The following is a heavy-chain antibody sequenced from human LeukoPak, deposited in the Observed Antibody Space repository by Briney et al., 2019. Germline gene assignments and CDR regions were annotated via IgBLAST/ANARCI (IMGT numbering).Heavy chain of an antibody. CDR3: ARARRPFYDILTGPDPAAWFDP. D-gene: IGHD3-9*01. Sequence: ASVKVSCKASGGTFNSYAISWVRQAPGQGLEWMGWISAYNGNTNYAQKLQGRVTMTIDTSTSTAYMELSSLRSEDTAVYYCARARRPFYDILTGPDPAAWFDPWGQGTLVTVSS. V-gene: IGHV1-18*01. J-gene: IGHJ5*02. CDR1: GGTFNSYA. CDR2: ISAYNGNT.